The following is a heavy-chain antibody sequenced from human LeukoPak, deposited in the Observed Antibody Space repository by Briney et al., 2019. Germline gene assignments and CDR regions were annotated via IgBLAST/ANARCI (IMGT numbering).Heavy chain of an antibody. D-gene: IGHD3-9*01. CDR1: GFSFTTYW. CDR3: AKLGDILTGYPYYFDY. J-gene: IGHJ4*02. Sequence: GGSLRLSCAASGFSFTTYWMTWVRQAPGKGLEWVSSISSSSSYIYYAASVKGRFTISRDNSKNTLYLQMNSLRAEDTAVYYCAKLGDILTGYPYYFDYWGQGTLVTVSS. V-gene: IGHV3-21*04. CDR2: ISSSSSYI.